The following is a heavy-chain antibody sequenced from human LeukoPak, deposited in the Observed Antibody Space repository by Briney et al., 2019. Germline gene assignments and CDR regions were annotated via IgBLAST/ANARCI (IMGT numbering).Heavy chain of an antibody. J-gene: IGHJ4*02. D-gene: IGHD3-9*01. Sequence: GGSLRLSCAASGFTFSSYSMNWVRQAPGKGLEWVSYISSSGSTIYYADSVKGRFTISRDNAKNSLYLQMNSLRDEDTAVYYCARVRRDDILTGYYLYYFDYWGQGTLVTVSS. CDR3: ARVRRDDILTGYYLYYFDY. V-gene: IGHV3-48*02. CDR1: GFTFSSYS. CDR2: ISSSGSTI.